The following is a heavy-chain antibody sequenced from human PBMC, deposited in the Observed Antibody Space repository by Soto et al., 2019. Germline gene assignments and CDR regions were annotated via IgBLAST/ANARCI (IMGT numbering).Heavy chain of an antibody. CDR3: ARTPECNNGVCFAGFDY. D-gene: IGHD2-8*01. CDR1: GFTVSDYY. V-gene: IGHV3-11*06. Sequence: GGAPRRSSAASGFTVSDYYMSWIRQAPGKGLEWVSYISSSSSYTNYADSVKGRFTISRDNAKNSLYLQMNSLRAEDTAVYYCARTPECNNGVCFAGFDYRRHRTLVT. J-gene: IGHJ4*01. CDR2: ISSSSSYT.